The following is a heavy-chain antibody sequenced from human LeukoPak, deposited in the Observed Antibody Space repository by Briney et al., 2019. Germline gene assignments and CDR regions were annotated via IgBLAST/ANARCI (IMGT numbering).Heavy chain of an antibody. J-gene: IGHJ5*02. CDR1: GFTFSSYG. V-gene: IGHV3-30*18. CDR3: AKDNRNDFERNWFDP. Sequence: GGSLRLSCAASGFTFSSYGMHWVRQAPGKGLEWVAVISYDGSNKYYADSVKGRFTISRDNSKNTLYLQMNSLRAEDTAVYYCAKDNRNDFERNWFDPWGQGTLVTVSS. D-gene: IGHD3-3*01. CDR2: ISYDGSNK.